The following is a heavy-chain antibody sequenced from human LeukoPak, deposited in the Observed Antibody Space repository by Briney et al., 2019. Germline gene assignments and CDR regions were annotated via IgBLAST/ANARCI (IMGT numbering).Heavy chain of an antibody. J-gene: IGHJ4*02. CDR3: AKAFDSGWFDY. CDR2: INPNSGGT. CDR1: GYTFTGYY. V-gene: IGHV1-2*06. Sequence: ASVKVSCKXSGYTFTGYYMHWVRQAPGQGLEWMGRINPNSGGTNYAQKFQGRVTMTRDTSISTAYMELSRLRSDDTAVYYCAKAFDSGWFDYRGQGTLVTVSS. D-gene: IGHD6-19*01.